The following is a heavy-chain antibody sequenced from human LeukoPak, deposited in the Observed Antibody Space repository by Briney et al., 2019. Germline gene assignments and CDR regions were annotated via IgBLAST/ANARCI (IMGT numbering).Heavy chain of an antibody. V-gene: IGHV3-11*01. CDR2: ISSSGSTI. J-gene: IGHJ3*02. CDR3: ARHHENEDAFDI. D-gene: IGHD1-1*01. CDR1: GFTFSDYY. Sequence: GESLRLSCAASGFTFSDYYMSWIRQAPGKGLEWVSYISSSGSTIYYADSVKGRFTISRDNAKNSLYLQMNSLRAEDTAVYYCARHHENEDAFDIWGQGTMVTVSS.